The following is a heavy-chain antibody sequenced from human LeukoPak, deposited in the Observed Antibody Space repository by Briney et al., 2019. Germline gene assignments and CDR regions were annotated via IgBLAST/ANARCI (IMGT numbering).Heavy chain of an antibody. V-gene: IGHV4-39*01. CDR3: ARLGIDPHYFDY. CDR1: GGSISSSSYY. CDR2: IYYSGST. J-gene: IGHJ4*02. D-gene: IGHD7-27*01. Sequence: SETLSLTCTVSGGSISSSSYYWGWIRQPPGKGREWIGSIYYSGSTYYNPSLKSRVTISVDTSKNQFSLKLSSVTAADTAVYYCARLGIDPHYFDYWGQGTLVTVSS.